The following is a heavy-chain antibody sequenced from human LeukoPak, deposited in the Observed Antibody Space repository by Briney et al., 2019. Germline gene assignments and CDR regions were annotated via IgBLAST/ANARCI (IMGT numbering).Heavy chain of an antibody. J-gene: IGHJ4*02. D-gene: IGHD3-22*01. CDR1: GYTFTTYG. CDR2: IIPILGIA. CDR3: ASLAAADRNYYDSSGVDY. V-gene: IGHV1-69*04. Sequence: SVKVSCKASGYTFTTYGISWVRQAPGQGLEWMGRIIPILGIANYAQKFQGRVTITADKSTSTAYMELSSLRSEDTAVYYCASLAAADRNYYDSSGVDYWGQGTLVTVSS.